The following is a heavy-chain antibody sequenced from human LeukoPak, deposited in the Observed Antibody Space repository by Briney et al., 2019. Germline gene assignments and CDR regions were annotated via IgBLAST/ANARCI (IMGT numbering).Heavy chain of an antibody. V-gene: IGHV3-15*01. Sequence: GGSLRLSCAASGFTFNKAWMSWVRQAPGKGLEWVGRIKSKTEGGTTDYAAPVKGRFIISRDDSKDTLYLQMNSLKTEDTAVYYCTTGWIFIDYWGQGTLVTVSS. J-gene: IGHJ4*02. CDR1: GFTFNKAW. CDR2: IKSKTEGGTT. D-gene: IGHD2-2*03. CDR3: TTGWIFIDY.